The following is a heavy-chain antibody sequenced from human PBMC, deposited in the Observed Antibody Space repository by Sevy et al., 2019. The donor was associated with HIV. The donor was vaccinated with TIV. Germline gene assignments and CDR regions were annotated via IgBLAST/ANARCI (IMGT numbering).Heavy chain of an antibody. J-gene: IGHJ4*02. D-gene: IGHD3-22*01. CDR1: GFTFSSYA. CDR2: IRGSGGST. Sequence: GGSLRLSCAASGFTFSSYAMRWVRQAPGKGLEWVSAIRGSGGSTYYADSVKGRFTISRDNSKNTLYLQMNSLRAEDTGVYYWAKVDCRGYCTVSGFDYWGQGTLVTVSS. V-gene: IGHV3-23*01. CDR3: AKVDCRGYCTVSGFDY.